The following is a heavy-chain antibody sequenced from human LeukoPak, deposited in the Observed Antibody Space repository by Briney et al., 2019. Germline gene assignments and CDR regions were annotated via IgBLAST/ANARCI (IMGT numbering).Heavy chain of an antibody. Sequence: GGSLRLSCAASGFTFSTYNMNWVRQAPGKGLEWVSSITSSSTYIYYADSVKGRFTISRDNAKNSLYLQMNSLRDEDTAVYYCARDPYSGSYGDYYYYYMDVWGKGATVTISS. V-gene: IGHV3-21*01. CDR3: ARDPYSGSYGDYYYYYMDV. CDR1: GFTFSTYN. J-gene: IGHJ6*03. CDR2: ITSSSTYI. D-gene: IGHD1-26*01.